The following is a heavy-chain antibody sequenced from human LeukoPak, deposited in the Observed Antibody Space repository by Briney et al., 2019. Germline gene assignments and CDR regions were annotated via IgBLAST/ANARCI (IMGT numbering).Heavy chain of an antibody. V-gene: IGHV3-53*01. D-gene: IGHD3-22*01. CDR3: ARRAGDYSHPYDY. CDR1: GLTVSSNC. Sequence: GGSLRLSCAASGLTVSSNCMSWVRKAPGKALEWVSFIYSGGNTYYADSVKCRFTISRDNSKNTVHLQMNSLRAEDTAMYYCARRAGDYSHPYDYWGQGTLVTVSS. CDR2: IYSGGNT. J-gene: IGHJ4*02.